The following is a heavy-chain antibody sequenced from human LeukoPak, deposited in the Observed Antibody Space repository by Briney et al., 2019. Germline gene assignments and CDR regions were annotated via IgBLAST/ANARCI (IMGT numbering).Heavy chain of an antibody. Sequence: PSETLSLTCAVSGGSFSSYYWSWIRQPPGKGLEWIGVINNSGSTNYNPSLKSRVTISVDTSKNQFSLKLSSVTAADTAVYYCARASSNSGGSPTAPPYFDYWGEGTLVTVSS. D-gene: IGHD6-19*01. CDR2: INNSGST. CDR1: GGSFSSYY. CDR3: ARASSNSGGSPTAPPYFDY. V-gene: IGHV4-34*01. J-gene: IGHJ4*02.